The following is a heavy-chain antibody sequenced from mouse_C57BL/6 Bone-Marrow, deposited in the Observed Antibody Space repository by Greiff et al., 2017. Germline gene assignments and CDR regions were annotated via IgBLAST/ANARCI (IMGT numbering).Heavy chain of an antibody. V-gene: IGHV5-4*01. CDR2: ISDGGSYT. CDR3: ARDFYGNPWFAY. J-gene: IGHJ3*01. Sequence: EVQLVESGGGLVKPGGSLKLSCAASGFTFSSYAMSWVRQTPEKRLEWVATISDGGSYTYYPDNVKGRFTISRDNAKNNLYLQMSHLKSEDTAMYYCARDFYGNPWFAYWGQGTLVTVSA. D-gene: IGHD2-1*01. CDR1: GFTFSSYA.